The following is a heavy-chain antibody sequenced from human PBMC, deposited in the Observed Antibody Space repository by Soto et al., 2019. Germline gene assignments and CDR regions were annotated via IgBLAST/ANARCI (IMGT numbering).Heavy chain of an antibody. CDR2: IYYSGST. CDR1: GGSISSYY. Sequence: SETLSLTSTVSGGSISSYYWSWIRQPPGKGLEWIGYIYYSGSTNYNPSLKSRVTISVDTSKNQFSLKLSSVTAADTAVYYCARFYYDSSGKRFDYWGQGTLVTVSS. D-gene: IGHD3-22*01. J-gene: IGHJ4*02. CDR3: ARFYYDSSGKRFDY. V-gene: IGHV4-59*01.